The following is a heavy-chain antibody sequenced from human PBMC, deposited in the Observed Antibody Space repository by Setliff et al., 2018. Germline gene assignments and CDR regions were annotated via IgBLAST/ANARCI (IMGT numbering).Heavy chain of an antibody. D-gene: IGHD1-26*01. CDR3: ARERPESSGSPLAFDI. J-gene: IGHJ3*02. V-gene: IGHV4-61*02. CDR2: IFSSGRT. Sequence: PSETLSLTCTVSGGSINGGFYYWTWIRQPAGRGLEWIGRIFSSGRTNYNPSLKSRLAISMDTSTNQVSLKLSSVTAADTAAYYCARERPESSGSPLAFDIWGQGTRVTVSS. CDR1: GGSINGGFYY.